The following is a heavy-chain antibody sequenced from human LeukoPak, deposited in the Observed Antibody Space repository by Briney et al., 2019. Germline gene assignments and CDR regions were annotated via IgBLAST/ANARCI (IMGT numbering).Heavy chain of an antibody. J-gene: IGHJ5*02. V-gene: IGHV3-30*02. CDR3: AKDWLWFGELDNWFDP. CDR2: IRYDGSNK. D-gene: IGHD3-10*01. Sequence: GGSLRLSCAASGFTFSSYWMSWVRQAPGKGLEWVAFIRYDGSNKYYADSVKGRFTISRDNSKNTPYLQMNSLRAEDTAVYYCAKDWLWFGELDNWFDPWGQGTLVTVSS. CDR1: GFTFSSYW.